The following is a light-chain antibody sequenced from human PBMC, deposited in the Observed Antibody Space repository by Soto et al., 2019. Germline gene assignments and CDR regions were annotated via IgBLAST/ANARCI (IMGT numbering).Light chain of an antibody. CDR2: GAS. CDR3: QQYVTSPPGT. J-gene: IGKJ1*01. Sequence: IVLTQSPGTLSLSPGERATLSCRASQSVSSSYLARYQQKPGQAPRLLIYGASSRATGIPDRFSGSGSGTDFTLTISRLEPGDFAVYYCQQYVTSPPGTFGQGTKVEIK. V-gene: IGKV3-20*01. CDR1: QSVSSSY.